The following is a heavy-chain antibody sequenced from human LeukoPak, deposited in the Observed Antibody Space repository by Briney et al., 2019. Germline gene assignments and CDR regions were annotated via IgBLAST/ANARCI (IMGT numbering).Heavy chain of an antibody. D-gene: IGHD1-1*01. J-gene: IGHJ4*02. CDR2: ISSSGSTI. CDR1: GFTFSSYE. CDR3: AKGLERESRLDS. Sequence: GGSLRLSCAASGFTFSSYEMNWVRQAPGKGLEWVSYISSSGSTIYYADSVKGRFTISRDNSKNTLYLQMNSLRAEDAALYYCAKGLERESRLDSWGQGTLVTVSS. V-gene: IGHV3-48*03.